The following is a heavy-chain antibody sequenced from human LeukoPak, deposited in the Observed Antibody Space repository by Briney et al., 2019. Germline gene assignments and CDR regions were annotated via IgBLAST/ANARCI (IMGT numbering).Heavy chain of an antibody. D-gene: IGHD5-24*01. CDR2: ISYDGSSK. V-gene: IGHV3-30*03. J-gene: IGHJ4*02. CDR3: TRVGYIDEGIDY. Sequence: GGSLRLSCAASGFTFSSFGMHWVRQAPGKGVEWVAVISYDGSSKYYADSVKGRFTISRDNAKNSLYLQMNSLRAEDTAIYYCTRVGYIDEGIDYWGQGTLVTVSS. CDR1: GFTFSSFG.